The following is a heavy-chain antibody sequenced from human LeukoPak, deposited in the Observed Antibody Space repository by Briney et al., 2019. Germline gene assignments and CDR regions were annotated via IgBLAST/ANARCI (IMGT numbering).Heavy chain of an antibody. CDR3: ARSKGYAGGDRHFDS. J-gene: IGHJ4*02. CDR2: IYNTGST. V-gene: IGHV4-59*01. D-gene: IGHD2-15*01. CDR1: GGSISSYS. Sequence: SETLSLTWTVSGGSISSYSWSWIRQPPGKGLGWIGYIYNTGSTNYNPSLKSRVTISVDTSKNQFSLKLSSVTAADTAVYYCARSKGYAGGDRHFDSWGQGTLVTVSS.